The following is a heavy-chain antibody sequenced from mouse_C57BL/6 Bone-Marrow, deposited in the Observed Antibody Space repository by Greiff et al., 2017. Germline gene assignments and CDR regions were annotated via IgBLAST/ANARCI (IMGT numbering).Heavy chain of an antibody. CDR1: GYTFTSYW. CDR3: AREGPSMVTPFAY. D-gene: IGHD2-1*01. V-gene: IGHV1-64*01. CDR2: IHPNSGST. J-gene: IGHJ3*01. Sequence: QVQLQQPGAELVKPGASVKLSCKASGYTFTSYWMHWVKQRPGQGLEWIGMIHPNSGSTNYNEKFKSKATLTVDKSSSTAYMQLSSLTSEDSAVYFCAREGPSMVTPFAYWGQGTLVTVSA.